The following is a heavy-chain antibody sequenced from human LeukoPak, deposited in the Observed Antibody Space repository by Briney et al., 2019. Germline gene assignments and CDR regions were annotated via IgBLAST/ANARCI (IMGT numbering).Heavy chain of an antibody. V-gene: IGHV3-48*03. CDR3: ARYSSTWYVAMDA. D-gene: IGHD6-13*01. Sequence: GGSLRLSCAVSGFTFSSYEMTWVRQAQGKGLEWISYISRSGSSINYADSVKGRFTISRDNAKNLLYVQMNSLRAEDTAVYYCARYSSTWYVAMDAWGKGTTVTVSS. CDR2: ISRSGSSI. J-gene: IGHJ6*03. CDR1: GFTFSSYE.